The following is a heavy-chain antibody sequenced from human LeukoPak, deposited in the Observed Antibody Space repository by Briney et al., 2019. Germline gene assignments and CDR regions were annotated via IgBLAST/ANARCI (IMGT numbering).Heavy chain of an antibody. CDR2: ISYDGSHK. V-gene: IGHV3-30*03. Sequence: GGSLRLSCAASRFTFSSYYMYWVRQAPGKGLEWVAVISYDGSHKFYADSVKGRFTISRDNSKSTLCLQMNSLRAEDTAIYYCARDPGALIGSGLLFDYWGQGTLVTVSS. CDR1: RFTFSSYY. D-gene: IGHD6-19*01. CDR3: ARDPGALIGSGLLFDY. J-gene: IGHJ4*02.